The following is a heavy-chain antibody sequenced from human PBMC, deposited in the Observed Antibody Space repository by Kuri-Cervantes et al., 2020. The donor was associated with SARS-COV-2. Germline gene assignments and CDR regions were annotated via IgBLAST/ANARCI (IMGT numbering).Heavy chain of an antibody. Sequence: GESLKISCAASGFTFSSYDMHWVRQATGKGLEWVSAIGTAGDTYYPGSVKGRFTISRDNSKNTLYLQMNSLRAEDTAVYYCAKDLGYGGNSQAHEAFDIWGQGTMVTVSS. J-gene: IGHJ3*02. V-gene: IGHV3-13*01. D-gene: IGHD4-23*01. CDR3: AKDLGYGGNSQAHEAFDI. CDR2: IGTAGDT. CDR1: GFTFSSYD.